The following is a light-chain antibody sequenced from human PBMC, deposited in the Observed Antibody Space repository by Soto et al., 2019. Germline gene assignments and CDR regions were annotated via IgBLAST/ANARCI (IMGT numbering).Light chain of an antibody. CDR1: QTVRNNY. CDR3: QQHGSSPWT. V-gene: IGKV3-20*01. CDR2: DAS. J-gene: IGKJ1*01. Sequence: QSPVTLSLSPGERATLSCRASQTVRNNYLAWYQQKPGQAPRVLINDASTRATGIPDRFSGSRSGTDYTLTIIRRQPEDFAVYYCQQHGSSPWTFGQGTKVDIK.